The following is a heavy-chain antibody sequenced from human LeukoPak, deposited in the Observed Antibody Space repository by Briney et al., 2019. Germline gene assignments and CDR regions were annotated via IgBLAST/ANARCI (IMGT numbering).Heavy chain of an antibody. CDR3: ARAPYCSSTSCNLGLLRREIDI. J-gene: IGHJ3*02. V-gene: IGHV1-18*01. Sequence: GASVKVSCKASGYTFTSYGISWVRQAPGQGLEWMGWISAYNGNTNYAQKLQGRVTMTTDTSTSTAYMELRSLRSDDTAVYYCARAPYCSSTSCNLGLLRREIDIWGQGTMVTVSS. CDR1: GYTFTSYG. CDR2: ISAYNGNT. D-gene: IGHD2-2*01.